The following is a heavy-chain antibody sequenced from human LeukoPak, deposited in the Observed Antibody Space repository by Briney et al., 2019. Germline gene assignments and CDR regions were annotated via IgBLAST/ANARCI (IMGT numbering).Heavy chain of an antibody. Sequence: GGSLRLSCAASGFTFRNSAMTWVRQAPGKGLEWVSTVSGSGDTTYYADSVKGRFTISRDNSKNTLYLQMNSLRAEDTAIYYCANGARLATYFDCWGQGTLVTVSS. CDR3: ANGARLATYFDC. J-gene: IGHJ4*02. D-gene: IGHD3-3*02. CDR2: VSGSGDTT. V-gene: IGHV3-23*01. CDR1: GFTFRNSA.